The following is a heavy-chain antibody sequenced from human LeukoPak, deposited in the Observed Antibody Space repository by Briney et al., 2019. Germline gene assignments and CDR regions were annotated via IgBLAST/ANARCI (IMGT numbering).Heavy chain of an antibody. Sequence: GASVKVSCKASGYTFTGYYMHWVRQAPGQGLEWLGWINPNSGGTDYEQKFQGRVTLTRDTSISTAYMELNRLRSDDTAMYYCAKVLSASGSYVDDYWGQGTLVTVSS. J-gene: IGHJ4*02. V-gene: IGHV1-2*02. CDR1: GYTFTGYY. CDR2: INPNSGGT. CDR3: AKVLSASGSYVDDY. D-gene: IGHD3-10*01.